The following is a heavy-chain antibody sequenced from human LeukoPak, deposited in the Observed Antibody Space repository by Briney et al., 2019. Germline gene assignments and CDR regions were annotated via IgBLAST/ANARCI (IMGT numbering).Heavy chain of an antibody. J-gene: IGHJ3*02. Sequence: PSETLSLTCTVSGGSISSSGYYWGWIRQPPGKGLEWIGSIYYSGNTYYNPSLKSRVTISIDTSKNQFSLKLNSVTAADTAVYYCARCTSYYYDSSGYLGGGGFDIWGQGTMVTVSS. CDR3: ARCTSYYYDSSGYLGGGGFDI. V-gene: IGHV4-39*07. CDR1: GGSISSSGYY. D-gene: IGHD3-22*01. CDR2: IYYSGNT.